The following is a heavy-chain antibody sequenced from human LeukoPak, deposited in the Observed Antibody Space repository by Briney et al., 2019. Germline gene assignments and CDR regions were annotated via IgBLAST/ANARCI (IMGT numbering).Heavy chain of an antibody. J-gene: IGHJ4*02. D-gene: IGHD2-15*01. CDR2: ISNNGENT. CDR3: AKLLDY. V-gene: IGHV3-23*01. CDR1: GLTFSSYA. Sequence: GGSLRLSCAASGLTFSSYAMSWVRQAPGKGLEWVSVISNNGENTYYADSVKGRFTISRDNSKNTLYLQLNSLRAEDTALYYRAKLLDYWGQGALVTVSS.